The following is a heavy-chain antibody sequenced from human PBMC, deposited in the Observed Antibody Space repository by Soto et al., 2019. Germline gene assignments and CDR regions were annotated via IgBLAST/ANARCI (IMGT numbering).Heavy chain of an antibody. CDR1: GGTFSSYA. Sequence: QVQLVQSGAEVKKPGSSVKVSCKASGGTFSSYAITWVRQAPGQGLEWMGGIIPIFGTANYAQKCQGRVTITADESLTTAYMELSSLRSEDTAVYYCARDFTSSSSDPWGQGTLVTVSS. J-gene: IGHJ5*02. V-gene: IGHV1-69*01. CDR2: IIPIFGTA. D-gene: IGHD2-2*01. CDR3: ARDFTSSSSDP.